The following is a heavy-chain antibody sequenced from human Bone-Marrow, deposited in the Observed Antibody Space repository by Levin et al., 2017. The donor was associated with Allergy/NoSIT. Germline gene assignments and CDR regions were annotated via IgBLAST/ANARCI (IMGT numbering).Heavy chain of an antibody. V-gene: IGHV3-21*06. CDR1: GFTFNSYN. J-gene: IGHJ4*02. D-gene: IGHD2-15*01. Sequence: GGSLRLSCAASGFTFNSYNMNWVRQAPGKGLEWVSSISDSAGDIKYADSVEGRFTISRDNAKNSLYLQMNSLRPDDTAVYYCATTDCSSGRCSPCWGTGTLVTVSS. CDR3: ATTDCSSGRCSPC. CDR2: ISDSAGDI.